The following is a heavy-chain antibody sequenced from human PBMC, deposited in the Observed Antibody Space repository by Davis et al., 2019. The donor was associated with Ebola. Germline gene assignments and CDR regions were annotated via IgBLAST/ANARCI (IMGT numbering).Heavy chain of an antibody. CDR1: GFTFSSYD. CDR2: ISHDGSKE. D-gene: IGHD3-16*01. Sequence: PGGSLRLSCAASGFTFSSYDMHWVRQAPGKGLEWVAVISHDGSKEYYADSVKGRFTISRDNSKNTVYLQVNSLRAEDTAVYYCARDRMGASTFDYWGQGALVTVSS. CDR3: ARDRMGASTFDY. V-gene: IGHV3-30*03. J-gene: IGHJ4*02.